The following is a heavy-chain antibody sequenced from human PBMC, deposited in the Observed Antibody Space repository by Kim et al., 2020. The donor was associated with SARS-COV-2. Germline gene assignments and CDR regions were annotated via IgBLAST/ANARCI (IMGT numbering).Heavy chain of an antibody. CDR3: ARLNSYCSSTSCYSDYYYYGMGV. D-gene: IGHD2-2*02. CDR1: GGSISSSSYY. Sequence: SETLSLTCTVSGGSISSSSYYWGWIRPPGKGLEWIGSIYYSGSTYYNPSLKSRVTISVDTSKNQFSLKLSSVTAADTAVYYCARLNSYCSSTSCYSDYYYYGMGVWGQGTTVTVSS. V-gene: IGHV4-39*01. J-gene: IGHJ6*02. CDR2: IYYSGST.